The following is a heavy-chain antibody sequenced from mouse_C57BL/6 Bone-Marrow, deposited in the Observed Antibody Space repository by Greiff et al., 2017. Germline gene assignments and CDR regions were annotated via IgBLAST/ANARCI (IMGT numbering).Heavy chain of an antibody. CDR1: GFTFSSYA. V-gene: IGHV5-4*01. CDR3: ARDHYDYSKFAY. CDR2: ISDGGSYT. Sequence: EVKLVESGGGLVKPGGSLKLSCAASGFTFSSYAMSWVRQTPEKRLEWVATISDGGSYTYYPDNVKGRFTISRDNAKNNLYLQMSHLKSDDTTINYCARDHYDYSKFAYWGQGTLVTVSA. D-gene: IGHD2-4*01. J-gene: IGHJ3*01.